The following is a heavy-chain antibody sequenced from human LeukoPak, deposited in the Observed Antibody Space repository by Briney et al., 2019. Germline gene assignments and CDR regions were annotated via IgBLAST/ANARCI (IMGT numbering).Heavy chain of an antibody. CDR3: ASLGYSSSSPY. D-gene: IGHD6-6*01. J-gene: IGHJ4*02. V-gene: IGHV4-39*01. CDR2: IYYSGST. Sequence: PSETLSLTCTVSGGSISSSSYYWGWIRQPPGKGLEWIGSIYYSGSTYYNPSLKSRVTISVDTSKNQFSLKLSSVTAADTAVYYCASLGYSSSSPYWGQETLVTVSS. CDR1: GGSISSSSYY.